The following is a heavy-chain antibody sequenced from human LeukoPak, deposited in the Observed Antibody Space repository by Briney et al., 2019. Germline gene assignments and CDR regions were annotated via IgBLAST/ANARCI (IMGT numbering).Heavy chain of an antibody. J-gene: IGHJ4*02. Sequence: GGSLRLSCAASGFIFSNAWMNWVHQAPGKGLEWVGRIKSKTDGETTDYAAPVKGRFTISRDDSKNTLYLQMNSLKTEDTAVYYCTSGWIQLWLNDYWGQGTLVTVSS. CDR3: TSGWIQLWLNDY. V-gene: IGHV3-15*01. D-gene: IGHD5-18*01. CDR2: IKSKTDGETT. CDR1: GFIFSNAW.